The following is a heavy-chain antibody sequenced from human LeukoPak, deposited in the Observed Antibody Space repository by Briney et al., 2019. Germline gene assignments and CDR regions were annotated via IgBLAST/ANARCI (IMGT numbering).Heavy chain of an antibody. J-gene: IGHJ6*03. V-gene: IGHV3-48*04. Sequence: GGSLRPSCAASGFSFSGYGMSWVRQAPGKGLEWVSHISSSGSTIYYADSVKGRFTISRDNAKNSLYLQMNSLRVEDTAVYYCARRYYYMDVWGKGTTVTISS. CDR2: ISSSGSTI. CDR3: ARRYYYMDV. CDR1: GFSFSGYG.